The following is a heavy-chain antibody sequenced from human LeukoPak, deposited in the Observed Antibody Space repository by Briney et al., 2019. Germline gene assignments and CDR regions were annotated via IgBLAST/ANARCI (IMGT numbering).Heavy chain of an antibody. CDR3: ARAQMVRGIIIKVFWYFDL. V-gene: IGHV4-59*01. Sequence: PSETLSLTCTVSSGSISSYYWSWIRQPPGKGREWIGYSGNTNYNPSLKSRVTISVDTSKNQFSLKLSSVTAADTAVYYCARAQMVRGIIIKVFWYFDLWGRGTLVTVSS. CDR2: SGNT. J-gene: IGHJ2*01. D-gene: IGHD3-10*01. CDR1: SGSISSYY.